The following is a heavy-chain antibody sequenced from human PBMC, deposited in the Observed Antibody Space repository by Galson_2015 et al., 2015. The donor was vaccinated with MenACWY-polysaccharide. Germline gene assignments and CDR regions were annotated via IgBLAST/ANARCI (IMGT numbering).Heavy chain of an antibody. V-gene: IGHV4-59*01. CDR3: ARHASGRSSFDP. CDR1: GGSMSSYY. CDR2: IYYSGST. J-gene: IGHJ5*02. D-gene: IGHD3-10*01. Sequence: LSLTCTVSGGSMSSYYWSWIRQPPGKGLEWIGYIYYSGSTNYSPSLKSRVTISVDTSKNQFSLKLSSVTAADTAVYYCARHASGRSSFDPWGQGALVAVSS.